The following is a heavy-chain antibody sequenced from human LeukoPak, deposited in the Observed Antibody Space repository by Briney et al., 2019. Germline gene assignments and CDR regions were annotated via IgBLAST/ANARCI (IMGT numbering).Heavy chain of an antibody. V-gene: IGHV3-23*01. Sequence: GGSLRLSCAASGFTFSSYAMSWVRQAPGKGLEWVSAISGSGGSTYYADSVKGRVTISRDNSKNTLYLQMNSLGAEDTAVYYCAKSRRITIFGVVITDYYYYGMDVWGQGTTVTVSS. D-gene: IGHD3-3*01. CDR2: ISGSGGST. J-gene: IGHJ6*02. CDR3: AKSRRITIFGVVITDYYYYGMDV. CDR1: GFTFSSYA.